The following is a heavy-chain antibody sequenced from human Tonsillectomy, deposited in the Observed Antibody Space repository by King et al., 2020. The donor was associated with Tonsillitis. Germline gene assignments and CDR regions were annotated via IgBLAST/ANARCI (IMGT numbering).Heavy chain of an antibody. CDR1: WFTFSTYG. CDR3: AKDPRESGWALGAFDI. Sequence: VQLVESGGGLVQPGGSLRLSCAASWFTFSTYGMSWVRQAPGKGLEWVSSINGSGVYTYYADSVKGRFTISRDNSKNTLFLQMNSLRADDTAIYYCAKDPRESGWALGAFDIWGQGTMVTVSS. D-gene: IGHD1-26*01. V-gene: IGHV3-23*04. J-gene: IGHJ3*02. CDR2: INGSGVYT.